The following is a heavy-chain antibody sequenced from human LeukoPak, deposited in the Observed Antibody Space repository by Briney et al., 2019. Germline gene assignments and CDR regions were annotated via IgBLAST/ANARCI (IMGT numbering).Heavy chain of an antibody. CDR2: IYYSGST. CDR3: ARLLDCSGGSCYSGPFDY. D-gene: IGHD2-15*01. CDR1: GGSISSYY. Sequence: SETLSLTCTVSGGSISSYYWSWIRQPPGKGLEWIGYIYYSGSTNYNPSLKSRVTISVDTSKNQFSLKLSSVTAADTAVYYCARLLDCSGGSCYSGPFDYWGQGTLVTVSS. J-gene: IGHJ4*02. V-gene: IGHV4-59*08.